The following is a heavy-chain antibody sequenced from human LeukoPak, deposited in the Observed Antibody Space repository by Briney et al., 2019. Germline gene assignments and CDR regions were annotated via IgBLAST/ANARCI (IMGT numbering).Heavy chain of an antibody. CDR1: GYSFNSYW. D-gene: IGHD3-10*01. V-gene: IGHV5-51*01. CDR2: IYPGDSDT. J-gene: IGHJ6*02. CDR3: ARRPPGVRATNYYHGMDV. Sequence: GAALKISFKGSGYSFNSYWIGWVRQMPGKGLEWMGVIYPGDSDTRYSPSLQGQVNISADKYITTAYLDWSSLKASDTAMYYCARRPPGVRATNYYHGMDVWGQGTTVTVSS.